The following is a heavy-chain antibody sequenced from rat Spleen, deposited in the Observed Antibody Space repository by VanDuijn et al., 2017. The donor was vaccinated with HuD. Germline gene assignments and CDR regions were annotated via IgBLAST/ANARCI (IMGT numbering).Heavy chain of an antibody. CDR3: TRELGHWFAY. CDR1: LFTFSDYN. V-gene: IGHV5-7*01. J-gene: IGHJ3*01. Sequence: EVQLVESGGGLVQPGRSLKLSCAASLFTFSDYNMAWVRQAPKNGLEWVASISWGGTTTYYPDNVKGRFTISRDNAKNALYLQMNNLRSGDTAIYYCTRELGHWFAYWGQGTLVTVSS. CDR2: ISWGGTTT.